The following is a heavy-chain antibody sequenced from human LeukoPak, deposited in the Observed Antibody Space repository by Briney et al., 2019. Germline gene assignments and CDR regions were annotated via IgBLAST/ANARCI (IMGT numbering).Heavy chain of an antibody. J-gene: IGHJ4*02. Sequence: ASVKVSCKASGYTFTNYDINWVRQATGQGLEWMGYMKPNSGNTGYAQKLQGRVTMTTDTSTSTAYMELRSLRSDDTAVYYCARDQSEYSSSWYGYWGQGTLVTVSS. D-gene: IGHD6-13*01. CDR1: GYTFTNYD. CDR3: ARDQSEYSSSWYGY. V-gene: IGHV1-8*01. CDR2: MKPNSGNT.